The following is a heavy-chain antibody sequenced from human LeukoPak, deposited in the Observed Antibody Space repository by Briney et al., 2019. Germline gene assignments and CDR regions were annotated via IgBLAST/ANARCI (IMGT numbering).Heavy chain of an antibody. CDR1: GFTFSDHY. CDR2: ITSSGDTT. J-gene: IGHJ4*02. CDR3: ADSNYWYPVDY. Sequence: GGSLRLSCAASGFTFSDHYMSWIRQAPGKGLEWVSSITSSGDTTYYTDSVRGRFTISRDNSKNTLYLQMHSLRAEDTALYYCADSNYWYPVDYWGQGTLVTVSS. D-gene: IGHD4-11*01. V-gene: IGHV3-11*01.